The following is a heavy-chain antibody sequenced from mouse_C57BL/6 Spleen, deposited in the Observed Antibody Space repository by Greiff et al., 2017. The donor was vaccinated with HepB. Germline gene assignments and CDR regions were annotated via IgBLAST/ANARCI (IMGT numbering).Heavy chain of an antibody. J-gene: IGHJ3*01. D-gene: IGHD2-3*01. V-gene: IGHV1-19*01. CDR3: AREIYDGYPFAY. Sequence: VQLQQSGPVLVKPGASVKMSCKASGYTFTDYYMNWVKQSHGKSLEWIGVINPYNGGTSYNQKFKGKATLTVDKSSSTAYMELNSLTSEDSAVYYCAREIYDGYPFAYWGQGTLVTVSA. CDR2: INPYNGGT. CDR1: GYTFTDYY.